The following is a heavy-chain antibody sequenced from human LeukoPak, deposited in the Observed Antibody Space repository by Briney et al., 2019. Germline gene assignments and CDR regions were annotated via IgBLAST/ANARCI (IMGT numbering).Heavy chain of an antibody. V-gene: IGHV5-51*01. CDR1: GYSFTSYW. CDR3: ARLKIDYYDSSGYSGLRY. CDR2: IYPGDSDT. Sequence: GESLKISCKGSGYSFTSYWIGWVRQMPGKGLEWMGIIYPGDSDTRYSPSFQGQVTISADKSISTAYLQWSSLKASDTAMYYCARLKIDYYDSSGYSGLRYWGQGTLVTVSS. J-gene: IGHJ4*02. D-gene: IGHD3-22*01.